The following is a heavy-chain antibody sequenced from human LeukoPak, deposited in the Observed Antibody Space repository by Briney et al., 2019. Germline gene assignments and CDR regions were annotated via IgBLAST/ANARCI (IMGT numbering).Heavy chain of an antibody. J-gene: IGHJ4*02. CDR2: ISYDGSNK. CDR3: ARGATVTYYFDH. Sequence: GGSLRLSCAASGFTFSSYAMHWVRQAPGKGLEWVAVISYDGSNKYYADSVKGRFTISRDNARSSLFLQMSNLRVEDTAVYFCARGATVTYYFDHWGQGILVAVSS. D-gene: IGHD4-17*01. CDR1: GFTFSSYA. V-gene: IGHV3-30-3*01.